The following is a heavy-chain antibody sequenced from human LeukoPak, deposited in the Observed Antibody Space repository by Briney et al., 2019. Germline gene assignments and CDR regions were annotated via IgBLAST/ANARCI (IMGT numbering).Heavy chain of an antibody. J-gene: IGHJ4*02. CDR2: IYYSGST. D-gene: IGHD5-12*01. CDR3: ARVAYSGYDRNYFDY. V-gene: IGHV4-30-4*08. CDR1: GGSISSGDYY. Sequence: SQTLSLTXTVSGGSISSGDYYWSWIRQPPGKGLEWIGYIYYSGSTYYNPSLKSRVTISVDTSKNQFSLKLSSVTAADTAVYYCARVAYSGYDRNYFDYWGQRTLVTVSS.